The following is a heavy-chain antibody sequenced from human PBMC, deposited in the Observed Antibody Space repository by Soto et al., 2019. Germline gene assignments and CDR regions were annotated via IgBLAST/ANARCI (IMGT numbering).Heavy chain of an antibody. CDR2: TYYRSKWYY. V-gene: IGHV6-1*01. J-gene: IGHJ4*01. CDR1: GDSFSSNSAG. CDR3: ARGEQYSGRIFDY. D-gene: IGHD1-26*01. Sequence: SQTLSLTCAITGDSFSSNSAGCSWVRQSPSRGLEWLGRTYYRSKWYYEYAVSVRGRITINPDTSKNQYSLQLNSVTPEDTAVYFCARGEQYSGRIFDYWGQGTLVTVSS.